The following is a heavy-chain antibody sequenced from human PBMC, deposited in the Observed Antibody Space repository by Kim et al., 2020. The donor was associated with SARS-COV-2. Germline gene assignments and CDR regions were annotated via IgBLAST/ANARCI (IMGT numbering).Heavy chain of an antibody. D-gene: IGHD2-15*01. J-gene: IGHJ5*02. CDR2: IYHSGST. Sequence: SETLSLTCAVSGGSISSSNWWSWVRQPPGKGLEWIGEIYHSGSTNYNPSLKSRVTISVDKSKNQFSLKLSSVTAADTAVYYCARAGGPLYNWFDPWGQGTLVTVSS. V-gene: IGHV4-4*02. CDR3: ARAGGPLYNWFDP. CDR1: GGSISSSNW.